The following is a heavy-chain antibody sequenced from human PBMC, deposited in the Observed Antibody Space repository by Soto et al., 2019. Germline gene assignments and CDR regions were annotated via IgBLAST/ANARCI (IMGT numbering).Heavy chain of an antibody. CDR2: IIPIFGTA. D-gene: IGHD1-1*01. V-gene: IGHV1-69*12. Sequence: QVQLVQSGAEVKKPGSSVKVSCKASGGTFSSYAISWVRQAPGQGLEWMGGIIPIFGTANYAQKFQGRVRITADESTSTAYMELSSLRAEDTAVYYCARDAEQGGRTGTEGDYWGQGTLVTVSS. J-gene: IGHJ4*02. CDR3: ARDAEQGGRTGTEGDY. CDR1: GGTFSSYA.